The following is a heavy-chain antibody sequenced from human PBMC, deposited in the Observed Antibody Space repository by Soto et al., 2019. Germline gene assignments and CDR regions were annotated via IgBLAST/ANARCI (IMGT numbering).Heavy chain of an antibody. D-gene: IGHD3-10*01. CDR1: GYTFIVYY. Sequence: ASVKVCCKASGYTFIVYYIHGVGQSALQGLEGMGWINPNSGGTNYAQRFQGWVTMTRDRSISTAYMELSRLKSDDTAVYYCARVGGGLASLGYYGMDVWGQGTTVTVSS. V-gene: IGHV1-2*04. J-gene: IGHJ6*02. CDR3: ARVGGGLASLGYYGMDV. CDR2: INPNSGGT.